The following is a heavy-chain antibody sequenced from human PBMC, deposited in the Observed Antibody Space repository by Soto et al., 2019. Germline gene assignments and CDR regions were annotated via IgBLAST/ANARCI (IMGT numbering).Heavy chain of an antibody. CDR3: ARLHLGSPLPAFDI. Sequence: GGSLRLSCAASGFTFSSYSMNWVRQAPGKGLEWVSSISSSSYIYYADSVKGRFTISRDNAKNSLYLQMNSLRAEDTAVYYCARLHLGSPLPAFDIWGQGTMVTVSS. V-gene: IGHV3-21*01. D-gene: IGHD3-16*01. CDR1: GFTFSSYS. CDR2: ISSSSYI. J-gene: IGHJ3*02.